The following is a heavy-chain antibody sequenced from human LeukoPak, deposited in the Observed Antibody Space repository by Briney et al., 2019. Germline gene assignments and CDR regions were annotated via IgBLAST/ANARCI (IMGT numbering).Heavy chain of an antibody. Sequence: PGGSLRLSCAASGFTFSSYAMSWVRQAPGKGLEWVSAISGSGGSTYYADSVKGRFTISRDNSKNTLYLQMNSLRAEDTAVYYCAKKEGDSDFWSGYYTPWIFDYWGQGTLVTVSS. CDR2: ISGSGGST. CDR3: AKKEGDSDFWSGYYTPWIFDY. D-gene: IGHD3-3*01. J-gene: IGHJ4*02. CDR1: GFTFSSYA. V-gene: IGHV3-23*01.